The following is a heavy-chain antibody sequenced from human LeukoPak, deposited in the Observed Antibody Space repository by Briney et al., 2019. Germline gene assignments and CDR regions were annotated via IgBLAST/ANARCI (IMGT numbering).Heavy chain of an antibody. J-gene: IGHJ6*03. D-gene: IGHD2-21*02. V-gene: IGHV3-74*01. Sequence: GGSLRLSCAASGFTFSSYWMHWVRQAPGKGLVWVSRINSDVSSTRSADSVKGRFTICSDIAKNTLYLQMNSLRSEDTAVYYCARAGYCGGDCYFWASSYYFYMDVWGKGTTVTVYS. CDR2: INSDVSST. CDR1: GFTFSSYW. CDR3: ARAGYCGGDCYFWASSYYFYMDV.